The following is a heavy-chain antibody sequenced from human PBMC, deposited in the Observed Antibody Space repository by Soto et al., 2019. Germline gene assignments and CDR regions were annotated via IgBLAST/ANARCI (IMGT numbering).Heavy chain of an antibody. CDR2: IYYSGST. Sequence: QLQLQESGPGLVKPSETLSLTCTVSGGSISSSSYYWGWIRQPPGKGLEWIGSIYYSGSTYYNPSLKSRVTIAVDTSKNQFSLKLSSVTAADTAVYYCARHGIAVAATGLYFDYWCQGTLVTVSS. J-gene: IGHJ4*02. CDR3: ARHGIAVAATGLYFDY. V-gene: IGHV4-39*01. D-gene: IGHD6-19*01. CDR1: GGSISSSSYY.